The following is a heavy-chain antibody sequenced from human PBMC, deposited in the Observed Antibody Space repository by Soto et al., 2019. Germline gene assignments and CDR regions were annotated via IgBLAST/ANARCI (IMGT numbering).Heavy chain of an antibody. Sequence: GGSLRRSCVGSGFIFSNNVMHRVRQTPGKGLEWVAFMSYDGSDTFYADSVKGRFTISRDNSKNTLFLHMSNLRAEDTAMYYCTIVRVADSALDHWGQGT. CDR3: TIVRVADSALDH. J-gene: IGHJ4*02. D-gene: IGHD3-10*02. CDR1: GFIFSNNV. CDR2: MSYDGSDT. V-gene: IGHV3-30*02.